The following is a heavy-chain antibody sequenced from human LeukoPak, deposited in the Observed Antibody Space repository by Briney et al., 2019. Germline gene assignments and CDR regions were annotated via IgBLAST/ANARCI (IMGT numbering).Heavy chain of an antibody. CDR3: ATLHFYAMGV. J-gene: IGHJ6*02. V-gene: IGHV3-11*01. CDR1: GLKFSDQY. CDR2: ISGSGVKR. Sequence: GGSLRLSCAASGLKFSDQYMIWIRQTPGKGLEWISFISGSGVKRFYADSMKGRFIISKDNTRNSLYLQMNSLRAEDTAIYYCATLHFYAMGVWGQGTTVTVSS.